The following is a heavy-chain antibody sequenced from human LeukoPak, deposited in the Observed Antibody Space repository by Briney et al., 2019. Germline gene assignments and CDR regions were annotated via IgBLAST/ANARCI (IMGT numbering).Heavy chain of an antibody. D-gene: IGHD2-15*01. Sequence: SETLSLTCSVSGDSISNSYWTWIRQPPGKRLEWIEYIDFRGGTNYNPSLGRRLSMSVAASKNQFSLRLRSVTAADTAVYYCARDSVYATNWFDPWGQGILVTVSS. CDR1: GDSISNSY. V-gene: IGHV4-59*01. J-gene: IGHJ5*02. CDR2: IDFRGGT. CDR3: ARDSVYATNWFDP.